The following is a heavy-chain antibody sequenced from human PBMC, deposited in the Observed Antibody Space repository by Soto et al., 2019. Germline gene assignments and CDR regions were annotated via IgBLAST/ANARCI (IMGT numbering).Heavy chain of an antibody. V-gene: IGHV3-13*01. D-gene: IGHD3-22*01. Sequence: GGALRLSCAASGFTCTRYGMHWVRLTAGKGLEWVSSIGTDGDTYYVESSKGRFTITREDDKNSVYLQMNSLVAGDTAVYYCARAYCDSSSYPVGGMDVWGQGTMVTVSS. CDR2: IGTDGDT. CDR1: GFTCTRYG. CDR3: ARAYCDSSSYPVGGMDV. J-gene: IGHJ6*02.